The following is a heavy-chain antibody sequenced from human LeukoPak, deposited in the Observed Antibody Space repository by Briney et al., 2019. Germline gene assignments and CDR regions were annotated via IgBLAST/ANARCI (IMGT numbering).Heavy chain of an antibody. V-gene: IGHV3-48*02. CDR1: GFTFNSYN. CDR3: ARDPRGMYYFDY. CDR2: ISSDSSTI. J-gene: IGHJ4*02. Sequence: PGGSLRLSCAASGFTFNSYNMNWVRQAPGKGLEWVSYISSDSSTIFYADSVKGRFTISRDNVKNSLFLQLNSLRDEDTAVYYCARDPRGMYYFDYWGQGTLVTVSS. D-gene: IGHD3-10*01.